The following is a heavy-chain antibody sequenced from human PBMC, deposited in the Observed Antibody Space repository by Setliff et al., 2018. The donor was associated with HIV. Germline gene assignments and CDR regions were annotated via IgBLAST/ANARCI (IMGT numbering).Heavy chain of an antibody. CDR2: ISGRDGRT. Sequence: GSLRLSCAAFGFTFSSYGMSWVRQAQGKGLEWVSTISGRDGRTYYADSVKGRFTISRDSSKNTLYLQMNNLSVDDTAVYYCVRDSAASVWVGASVYYFDFWGQGSQVTVSS. V-gene: IGHV3-23*01. D-gene: IGHD1-26*01. CDR3: VRDSAASVWVGASVYYFDF. CDR1: GFTFSSYG. J-gene: IGHJ4*02.